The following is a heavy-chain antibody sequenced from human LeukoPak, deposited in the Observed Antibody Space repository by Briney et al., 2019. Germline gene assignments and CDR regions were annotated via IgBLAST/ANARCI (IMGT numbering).Heavy chain of an antibody. CDR2: IYYSGST. Sequence: PSETLSLTCTVSGGSMSPYHWGWMRQPPGEGLEWTGYIYYSGSTNYNPSLKSRVTISVDTSKNQFSLKLSSVTAADTAIYYCARAVSGRFDYWGQGTLVTVSS. CDR3: ARAVSGRFDY. J-gene: IGHJ4*02. D-gene: IGHD6-19*01. CDR1: GGSMSPYH. V-gene: IGHV4-59*08.